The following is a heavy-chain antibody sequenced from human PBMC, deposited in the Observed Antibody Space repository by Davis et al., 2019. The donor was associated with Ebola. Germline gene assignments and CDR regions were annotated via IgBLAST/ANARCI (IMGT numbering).Heavy chain of an antibody. V-gene: IGHV5-51*01. CDR3: ARGEDNRGWTSGWWFDS. D-gene: IGHD6-19*01. CDR2: IFPRDSDT. Sequence: GESLKISCKGSGYSFTSYWIVWVRQMPGKGLECMGIIFPRDSDTRYSPSFQGQVHISVDKSVNTAYLQWGSLKASDNAMYYCARGEDNRGWTSGWWFDSWGQGTRVSVSS. CDR1: GYSFTSYW. J-gene: IGHJ5*01.